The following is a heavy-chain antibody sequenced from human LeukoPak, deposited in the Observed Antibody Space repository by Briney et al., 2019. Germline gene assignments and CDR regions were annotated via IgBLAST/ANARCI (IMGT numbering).Heavy chain of an antibody. J-gene: IGHJ6*02. CDR2: INHSGST. CDR3: ASARVLGYCSSTSCLRDYYYYYGMDV. D-gene: IGHD2-2*01. CDR1: GGSFSGYY. Sequence: SETLSLTCAVYGGSFSGYYWSWIRQPPGKGLEWIGEINHSGSTNYNPSLKSRVTISVDTSKSQFSLKLSSVTAADTAVYYCASARVLGYCSSTSCLRDYYYYYGMDVWGQGTTVTVSS. V-gene: IGHV4-34*01.